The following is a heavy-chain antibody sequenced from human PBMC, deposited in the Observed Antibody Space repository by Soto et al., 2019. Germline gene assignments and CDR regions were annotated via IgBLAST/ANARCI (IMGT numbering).Heavy chain of an antibody. D-gene: IGHD3-10*01. V-gene: IGHV3-53*01. Sequence: EVQLVESGGGLIQPGGSLRLSCAVSGFTVSNNYMSWVRQAPGKGLEGVSVIYSGGYTAYGDSVKGRFTISRDNSKNTVFLQRNALGADGVAVFYFGTRAGGGGYWGQGTLVTVSS. CDR3: GTRAGGGGY. J-gene: IGHJ4*02. CDR1: GFTVSNNY. CDR2: IYSGGYT.